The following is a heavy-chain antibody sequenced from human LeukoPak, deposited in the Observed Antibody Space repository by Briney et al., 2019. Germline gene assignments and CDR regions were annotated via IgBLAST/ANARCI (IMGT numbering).Heavy chain of an antibody. CDR2: INHSGST. J-gene: IGHJ5*02. D-gene: IGHD2-2*01. V-gene: IGHV4-34*01. CDR3: ASLQVPASGQPKFLSNWFDP. Sequence: PSETLSLTCAVYGGSFSGYYWSWIRQPPGKGLEWIGEINHSGSTNYNPSLKSRVTISVDTSKNQFSLKLSSVTAADTAVYYCASLQVPASGQPKFLSNWFDPWGQGTLVTVSS. CDR1: GGSFSGYY.